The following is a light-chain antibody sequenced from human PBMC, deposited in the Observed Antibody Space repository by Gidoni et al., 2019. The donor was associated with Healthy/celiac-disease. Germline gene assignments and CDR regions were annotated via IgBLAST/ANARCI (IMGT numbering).Light chain of an antibody. CDR2: EGS. Sequence: QSALTQPASVAGSPGQSITISCTGTSSDVGSYNLVSWYQQHPGKAPKLMIYEGSKRPSGVSNRFSGSKSGTPASLTISGLQAEDEADYYCCSYAGSWVFGGGTKLTVL. CDR3: CSYAGSWV. V-gene: IGLV2-23*01. CDR1: SSDVGSYNL. J-gene: IGLJ3*02.